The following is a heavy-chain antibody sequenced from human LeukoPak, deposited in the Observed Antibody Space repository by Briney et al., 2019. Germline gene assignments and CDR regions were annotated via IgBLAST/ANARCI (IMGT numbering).Heavy chain of an antibody. CDR2: ISGSGGST. CDR3: AKGWEELGKGHGRAYYFDY. D-gene: IGHD1-26*01. J-gene: IGHJ4*02. V-gene: IGHV3-23*01. CDR1: GFTFSSYA. Sequence: PGGSLRLSCAASGFTFSSYALSWVRQAPGKGLEWVSAISGSGGSTYYADSVKGRFTISRDNSKNTLYLQMNSLRAEDTAVYYCAKGWEELGKGHGRAYYFDYWGQGTLVTVSS.